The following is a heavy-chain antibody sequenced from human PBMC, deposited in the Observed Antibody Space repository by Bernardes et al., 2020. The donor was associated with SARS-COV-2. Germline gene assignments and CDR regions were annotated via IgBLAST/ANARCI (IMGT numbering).Heavy chain of an antibody. CDR3: ATVVGYTYGGGWFDH. Sequence: ASEKVSCKASGYTFTSYGISWVRQAPGQGLEWMGWISADSVNTDYAEKFQGRVTMTTDTSTSTAYMELRRLRSDDTAVYYCATVVGYTYGGGWFDHWGQGTLVIVSS. D-gene: IGHD5-18*01. V-gene: IGHV1-18*01. J-gene: IGHJ5*02. CDR1: GYTFTSYG. CDR2: ISADSVNT.